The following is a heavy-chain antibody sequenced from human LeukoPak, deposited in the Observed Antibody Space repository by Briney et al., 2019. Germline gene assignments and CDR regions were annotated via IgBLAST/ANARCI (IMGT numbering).Heavy chain of an antibody. J-gene: IGHJ4*02. CDR3: ARDLSRTYTVDY. D-gene: IGHD2-2*02. Sequence: GGSLRLSCAASGFTFSSHAMHWVRQAPGKGLEWVAFVSYDGSINSYADFVKGRFTISRDNSKNTLYLQMDSLRAEDTAVYFCARDLSRTYTVDYWGQGTLVTVSS. CDR2: VSYDGSIN. CDR1: GFTFSSHA. V-gene: IGHV3-30-3*01.